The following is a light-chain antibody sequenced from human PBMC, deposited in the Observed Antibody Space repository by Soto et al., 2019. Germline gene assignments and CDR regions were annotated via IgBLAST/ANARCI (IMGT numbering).Light chain of an antibody. CDR3: QQSYSSQFT. CDR1: QTISSY. CDR2: AAS. V-gene: IGKV1-39*01. Sequence: DIQMTQSPSSLSASVGDRVTITCRASQTISSYLNWYQQKPGKAPNLLIYAASSLQSGVPSRFGGSGSGTDFTLTISSLQPEDFATYYCQQSYSSQFTFGPGTKVDIK. J-gene: IGKJ3*01.